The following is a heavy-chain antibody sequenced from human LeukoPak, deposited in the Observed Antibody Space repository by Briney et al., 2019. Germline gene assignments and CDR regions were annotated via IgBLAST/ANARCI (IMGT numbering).Heavy chain of an antibody. CDR1: GFTFSSYA. J-gene: IGHJ4*02. CDR3: ARGGVTMVQGVLNPTFDY. V-gene: IGHV3-23*01. CDR2: ISGSGGST. Sequence: PGGSLRLSCAASGFTFSSYAMSWVRQAPGKGLEWVSAISGSGGSTYYADSVKGRFTISRENAKNSLYLQMNSLRAGDTAVYYCARGGVTMVQGVLNPTFDYWGQGTLVTVSS. D-gene: IGHD3-10*01.